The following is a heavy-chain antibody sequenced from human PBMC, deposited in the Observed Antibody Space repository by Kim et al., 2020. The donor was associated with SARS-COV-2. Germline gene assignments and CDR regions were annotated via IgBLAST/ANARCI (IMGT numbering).Heavy chain of an antibody. Sequence: SETLSLTCAVSGGSISSCNWWCWVRQPPGKGLEWIGVIYHSGSTNYNPSLKSRVTISVDKSKNLFSLKLSSVTAADTAVYYCARDANRFSATTGGMDVWGQGTTVTVSS. V-gene: IGHV4-4*02. CDR3: ARDANRFSATTGGMDV. J-gene: IGHJ6*02. CDR1: GGSISSCNW. D-gene: IGHD1-26*01. CDR2: IYHSGST.